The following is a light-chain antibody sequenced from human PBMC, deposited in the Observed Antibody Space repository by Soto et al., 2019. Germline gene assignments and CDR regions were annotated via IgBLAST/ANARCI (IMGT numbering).Light chain of an antibody. J-gene: IGLJ3*02. Sequence: QSVLTQPPSASGTPGQRVTISCSGSTSNIGTNPVNWYQQLPGTAPKLLIYSNIQRPSGVPDRFSGSKSGTSASLAISGLQSEDAADYYCAAWDGSLHGWVFGGGTKLTVL. CDR1: TSNIGTNP. CDR2: SNI. V-gene: IGLV1-44*01. CDR3: AAWDGSLHGWV.